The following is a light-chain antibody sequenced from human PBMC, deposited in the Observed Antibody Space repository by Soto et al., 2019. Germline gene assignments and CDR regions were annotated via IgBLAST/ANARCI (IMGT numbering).Light chain of an antibody. CDR1: QGISNN. Sequence: DIQMTQSPASLSASIGDTITITCRASQGISNNLAWYQQKPGKVPKLLIYAASTLQSGVPARFSGSGSGTDFTLTISSLQPEDVATYYCQQYISALWTFGQGTKVEIK. J-gene: IGKJ1*01. CDR3: QQYISALWT. V-gene: IGKV1-27*01. CDR2: AAS.